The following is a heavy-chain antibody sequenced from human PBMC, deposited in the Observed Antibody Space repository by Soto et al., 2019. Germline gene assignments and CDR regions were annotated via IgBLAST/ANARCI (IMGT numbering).Heavy chain of an antibody. V-gene: IGHV3-23*01. D-gene: IGHD2-15*01. CDR3: AKDLVRYCSGGSCPGGSDY. CDR2: ISGSGGST. CDR1: GFTFSSYA. J-gene: IGHJ4*02. Sequence: EVQLLESGGGLVQPGGSLRLSCAASGFTFSSYAMSWVRQAPGKGLEWVSAISGSGGSTYYADSVKGRFTISRDNSKNTLYLQMNSLRAEDTAVYYCAKDLVRYCSGGSCPGGSDYWGQGTLVTVSS.